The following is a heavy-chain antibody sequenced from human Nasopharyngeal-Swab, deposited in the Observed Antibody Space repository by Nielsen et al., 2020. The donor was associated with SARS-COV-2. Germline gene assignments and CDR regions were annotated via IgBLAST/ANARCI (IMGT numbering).Heavy chain of an antibody. J-gene: IGHJ4*02. V-gene: IGHV3-15*01. CDR3: TTLHRTGWF. Sequence: GGSLRLSCAASGFVFSSVWMSWVRQAPGKGLEWVGRIKRKADGGTVEYATAGRGRVSISRDDSRNTLFLQMNRLKTEDTAVYYCTTLHRTGWFWGQGTLVTVSS. CDR1: GFVFSSVW. CDR2: IKRKADGGTV. D-gene: IGHD6-19*01.